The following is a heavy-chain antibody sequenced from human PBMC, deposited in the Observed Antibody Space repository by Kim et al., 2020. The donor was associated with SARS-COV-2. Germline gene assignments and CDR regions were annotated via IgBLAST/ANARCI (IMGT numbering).Heavy chain of an antibody. Sequence: GGSLRLSCSASGFTFSSYAMHWVRQAPGKGLEYVSAISSNGGSTYYADSVKGRFTISRDNSKNTLYLQMSSLRAEDTAVYYCVKDFSVPITIFGVVFDAFDIWGQGTMVTVSS. J-gene: IGHJ3*02. V-gene: IGHV3-64D*06. CDR2: ISSNGGST. D-gene: IGHD3-3*01. CDR3: VKDFSVPITIFGVVFDAFDI. CDR1: GFTFSSYA.